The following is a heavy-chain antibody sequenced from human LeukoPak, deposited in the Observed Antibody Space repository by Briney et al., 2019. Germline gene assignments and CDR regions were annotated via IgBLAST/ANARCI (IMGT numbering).Heavy chain of an antibody. CDR2: IKPDGTLK. CDR1: GFTLSTYW. D-gene: IGHD2-15*01. V-gene: IGHV3-7*01. J-gene: IGHJ4*02. CDR3: ARENTGLCSGGSCYDY. Sequence: GGSLRLSCAASGFTLSTYWMSWVRQAPGKGLEWVANIKPDGTLKHYVDSVKGRFTISRDNANNALYLQMNSLRAEDTAVYSCARENTGLCSGGSCYDYWGQGSLVTVSS.